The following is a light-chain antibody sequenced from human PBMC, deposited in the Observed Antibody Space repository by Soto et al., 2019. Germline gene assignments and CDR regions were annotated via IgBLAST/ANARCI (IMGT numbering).Light chain of an antibody. CDR3: QSYDSSLSGVV. CDR1: NSNIGAGFD. J-gene: IGLJ2*01. CDR2: DNT. V-gene: IGLV1-40*01. Sequence: QSALTQPTSVSGAPGQRVTISCTGGNSNIGAGFDVHWYQQLPGTAPKLLIYDNTDRPSGVPDRFSGSKSGTSASLAITGLQAEDEAHYYCQSYDSSLSGVVFGGGTKLTVL.